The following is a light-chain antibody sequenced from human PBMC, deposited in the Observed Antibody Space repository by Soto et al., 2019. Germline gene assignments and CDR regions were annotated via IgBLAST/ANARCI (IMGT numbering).Light chain of an antibody. CDR3: SSYTSRGTPVV. Sequence: QSVLTQPASVSGSPGQSITISCTGTSSDVGGYSYVSWYQQYPGKAPKLIIFDVNDRPSGVSNRFSGSKSGNTASLTISGLQAEVEGDYYCSSYTSRGTPVVFGGGTKVTVL. V-gene: IGLV2-14*03. J-gene: IGLJ2*01. CDR2: DVN. CDR1: SSDVGGYSY.